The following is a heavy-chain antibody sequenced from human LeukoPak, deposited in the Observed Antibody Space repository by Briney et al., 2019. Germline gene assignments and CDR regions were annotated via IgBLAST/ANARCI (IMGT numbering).Heavy chain of an antibody. CDR2: IYFSGST. CDR1: GESISGFY. V-gene: IGHV4-59*08. J-gene: IGHJ4*02. CDR3: ARSGTVGAMPV. Sequence: SETLSLTCTVSGESISGFYWNWIRQPPGKGLEWIGYIYFSGSTNYNPSLKSRLTISVDTSKNRFSLKLSSVTAADTAVYYCARSGTVGAMPVWGQGTLVTVSS. D-gene: IGHD1-26*01.